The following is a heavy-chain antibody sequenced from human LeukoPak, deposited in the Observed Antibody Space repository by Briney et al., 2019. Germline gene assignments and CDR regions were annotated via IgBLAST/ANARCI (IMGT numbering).Heavy chain of an antibody. J-gene: IGHJ6*02. CDR3: VVLWFGEHI. D-gene: IGHD3-10*01. Sequence: SETLSLTRALSGGSLSGYYWSWIRAPPGEGVGWVGSFYYRGRTFYNPSLKSRVTISVDTSKNQFSLKLSSVTAADRAVYYAVVLWFGEHIWGQGTTVTVSS. CDR2: FYYRGRT. V-gene: IGHV4-39*01. CDR1: GGSLSGYY.